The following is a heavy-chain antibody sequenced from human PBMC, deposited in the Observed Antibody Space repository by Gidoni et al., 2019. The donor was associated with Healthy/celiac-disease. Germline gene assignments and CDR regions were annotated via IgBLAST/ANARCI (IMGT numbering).Heavy chain of an antibody. Sequence: EVQLVESGGGVVRPGGSLRLSCAAAGFTFDDYGRSWVRQAPGKGRGWVSGINWNGGSTGFADSVKGRFTIARDNAKNSLYLQMNSLRAEDTALYHCARRGNDYGDLYWYFDLWGRGTLVTVSS. CDR2: INWNGGST. CDR1: GFTFDDYG. CDR3: ARRGNDYGDLYWYFDL. D-gene: IGHD4-17*01. J-gene: IGHJ2*01. V-gene: IGHV3-20*01.